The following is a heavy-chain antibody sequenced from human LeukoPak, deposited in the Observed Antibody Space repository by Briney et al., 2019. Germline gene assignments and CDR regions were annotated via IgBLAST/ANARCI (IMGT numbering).Heavy chain of an antibody. CDR1: GGSFSGYY. D-gene: IGHD3-3*01. V-gene: IGHV4-34*01. CDR2: INHSGST. CDR3: ARKGPKNYDFWSGYYSGGNYYYMDV. Sequence: SETLSLTCAVYGGSFSGYYWSWIRQPPGKGLEWIGEINHSGSTNYNPSLKSRVTISVDTSKTQFSLKLSSVTAADTAVYYCARKGPKNYDFWSGYYSGGNYYYMDVWGKGTTVTVSS. J-gene: IGHJ6*03.